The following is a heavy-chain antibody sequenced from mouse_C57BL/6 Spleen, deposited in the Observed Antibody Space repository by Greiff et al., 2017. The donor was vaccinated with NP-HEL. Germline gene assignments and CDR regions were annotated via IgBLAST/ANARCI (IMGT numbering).Heavy chain of an antibody. Sequence: QSGPELVKPGASVKISCKASGYSFTDYNMNWVKQSNGKSLEWIGVINPTYGTTSYNQTFKGKATLTVDQSSSTAYIQRNSLTSEDSAFYYCARSSLSVYYFDYWGQGTTLTVSS. V-gene: IGHV1-39*01. CDR2: INPTYGTT. CDR3: ARSSLSVYYFDY. D-gene: IGHD6-2*01. J-gene: IGHJ2*01. CDR1: GYSFTDYN.